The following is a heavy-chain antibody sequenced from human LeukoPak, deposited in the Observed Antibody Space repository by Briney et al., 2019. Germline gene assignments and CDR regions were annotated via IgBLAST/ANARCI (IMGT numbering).Heavy chain of an antibody. CDR1: GYTLTELS. J-gene: IGHJ3*02. V-gene: IGHV1-24*01. CDR2: FDPEDGET. CDR3: ATDRPKEVVTAIDAFDI. D-gene: IGHD2-21*02. Sequence: ASVKVSCKVSGYTLTELSMHWVRQAPGKGLEWMGGFDPEDGETIYAQKFQGRVTMTEDTSTDTAYVELSSLRSEDTAVYYCATDRPKEVVTAIDAFDIWGQGTMVTVSS.